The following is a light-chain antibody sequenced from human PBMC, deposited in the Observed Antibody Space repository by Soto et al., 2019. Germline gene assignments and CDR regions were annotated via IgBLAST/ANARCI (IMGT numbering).Light chain of an antibody. CDR1: QTISTY. V-gene: IGKV1-39*01. CDR3: QKSSSIPYT. J-gene: IGKJ2*01. Sequence: DLQMTQSPSYLSASVGDRVTITCRASQTISTYLNWYQQIPGKAPKLLIYGASNLQNGVPSRFSGSGSGTDFTLTISSLQPEDFATYYCQKSSSIPYTFGQGTKLEIK. CDR2: GAS.